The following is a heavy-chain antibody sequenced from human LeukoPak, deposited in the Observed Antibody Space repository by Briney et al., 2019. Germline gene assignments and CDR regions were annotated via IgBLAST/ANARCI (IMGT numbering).Heavy chain of an antibody. D-gene: IGHD3-22*01. V-gene: IGHV3-23*01. Sequence: PGGSLRLSCAASGVTLSTYAMSWVRQAPGKGLEWDSGISGSGDNTYYADSVKGRFTISRDNSKNTLYVQMNSLGTEDTAAYYCAKGSYYDSSGSFYFDYWGQGTLVTVSS. CDR1: GVTLSTYA. CDR3: AKGSYYDSSGSFYFDY. CDR2: ISGSGDNT. J-gene: IGHJ4*02.